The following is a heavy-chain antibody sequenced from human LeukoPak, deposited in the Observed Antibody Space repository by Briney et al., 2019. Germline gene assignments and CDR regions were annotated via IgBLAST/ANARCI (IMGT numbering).Heavy chain of an antibody. CDR1: GFTFSSYA. Sequence: GGSLRLSCAASGFTFSSYAMHWVRQAPGKGLEWVAVISYDGSNKYYADSVKGRFTISRDNSKNTLYLQMNSLRAEDTAVYYCAKATDYVWGSYRWPFDYWGQGTLVTVSS. CDR3: AKATDYVWGSYRWPFDY. D-gene: IGHD3-16*02. CDR2: ISYDGSNK. J-gene: IGHJ4*02. V-gene: IGHV3-30*04.